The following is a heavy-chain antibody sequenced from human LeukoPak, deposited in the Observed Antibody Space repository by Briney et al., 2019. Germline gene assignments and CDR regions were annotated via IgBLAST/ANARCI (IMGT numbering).Heavy chain of an antibody. V-gene: IGHV4-4*07. CDR2: IYTSGST. CDR3: ARDSRYYDSSGYYYRDWFDP. J-gene: IGHJ5*02. Sequence: SETLSLTCTVSGGSISSYYWSWIRQPAGKGLEWLGRIYTSGSTNYNPSLKSRVTMSVDTSKNQFSLKLSSVTAADTAVYYCARDSRYYDSSGYYYRDWFDPWGQGTLVTVSS. CDR1: GGSISSYY. D-gene: IGHD3-22*01.